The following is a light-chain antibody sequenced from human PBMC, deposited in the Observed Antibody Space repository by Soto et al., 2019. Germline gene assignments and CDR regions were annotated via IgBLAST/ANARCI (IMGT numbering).Light chain of an antibody. CDR3: GAWDTSLTVVI. Sequence: QAVVTQPPSVSAAPGQKVTISCSGARSNIGSNYVSWYHQLPGTAPKLLIYDDNERPSGIPDRFSGSKSGTSATLGITGLQTGDEADYFCGAWDTSLTVVIFGGGTKLTVL. CDR1: RSNIGSNY. V-gene: IGLV1-51*01. CDR2: DDN. J-gene: IGLJ2*01.